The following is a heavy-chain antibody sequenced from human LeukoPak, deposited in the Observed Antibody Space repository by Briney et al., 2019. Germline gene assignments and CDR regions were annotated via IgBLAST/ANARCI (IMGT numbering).Heavy chain of an antibody. V-gene: IGHV4-59*05. CDR1: GGSISSYY. J-gene: IGHJ4*02. CDR3: AAARRAGYFDY. Sequence: SETLSLTCTVSGGSISSYYWSWIRQPPGKGLEWIGSIYYSGSTYYNPSLKSRVTISVDTSKNQFSLKLSSVTAADTAVYYCAAARRAGYFDYWGQGTLVTVSS. D-gene: IGHD3-9*01. CDR2: IYYSGST.